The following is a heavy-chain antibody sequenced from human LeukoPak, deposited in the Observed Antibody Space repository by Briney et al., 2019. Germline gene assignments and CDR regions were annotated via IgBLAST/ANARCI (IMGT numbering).Heavy chain of an antibody. CDR2: ICHSGST. CDR3: ARDGLVVVPAAMDYYYGMDV. D-gene: IGHD2-2*01. Sequence: SETLSLTCAVSGGSISSSNWWSWVRQPPGKGLEWIGEICHSGSTNYNPSLKSRVTISVDKSKNQFSLKLSSVTAADTAVYYCARDGLVVVPAAMDYYYGMDVWGQGTTVTVSS. V-gene: IGHV4-4*02. CDR1: GGSISSSNW. J-gene: IGHJ6*02.